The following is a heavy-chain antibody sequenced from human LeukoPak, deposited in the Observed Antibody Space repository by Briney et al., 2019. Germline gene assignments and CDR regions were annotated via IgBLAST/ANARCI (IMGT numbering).Heavy chain of an antibody. CDR2: IYTSGST. V-gene: IGHV4-4*07. J-gene: IGHJ4*02. CDR1: GGSISSYY. CDR3: ARGSGLGTYALDY. D-gene: IGHD3-16*01. Sequence: KTSETLSLTCTVSGGSISSYYCTWIRQPAGKGLEWIGSIYTSGSTNYNPSLKSRVTMSKDASKNQFSLKLSSVTAADTAVYYCARGSGLGTYALDYWGQGTLVTVSS.